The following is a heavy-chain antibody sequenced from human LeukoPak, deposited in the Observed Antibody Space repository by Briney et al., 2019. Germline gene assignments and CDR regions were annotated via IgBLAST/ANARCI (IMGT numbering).Heavy chain of an antibody. CDR1: GYTFTSYD. J-gene: IGHJ4*02. Sequence: ASVKVSCKASGYTFTSYDINWVRQATGQGLEWMGWMNPNNGNTDYAQKFQGRVTLTRNTSISTAYMELSRLRSDDTAVYYCARALVENYFDYWGQGTLVTVSS. V-gene: IGHV1-8*01. CDR3: ARALVENYFDY. CDR2: MNPNNGNT.